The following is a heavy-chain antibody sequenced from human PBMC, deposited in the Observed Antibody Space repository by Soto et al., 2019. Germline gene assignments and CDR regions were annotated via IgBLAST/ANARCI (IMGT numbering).Heavy chain of an antibody. CDR3: ASGGWTYDILTGFYL. V-gene: IGHV4-59*01. CDR1: GASISSYS. J-gene: IGHJ3*01. Sequence: QVQLQESGPGLVKPSETLSLTCIVSGASISSYSWSWIRQPPGKGLQWIGYIYYSGRTNYNPSLKSRVTIAEDTPKKHISLKLSSVTAADSAVYYCASGGWTYDILTGFYLWGQGTMVTVSS. CDR2: IYYSGRT. D-gene: IGHD3-9*01.